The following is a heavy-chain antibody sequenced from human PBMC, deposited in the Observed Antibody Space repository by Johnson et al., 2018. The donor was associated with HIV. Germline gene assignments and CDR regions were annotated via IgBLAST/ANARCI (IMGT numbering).Heavy chain of an antibody. Sequence: VQLVESGGGLIQPGGSLRLSCAVSGFTVSSNYMSWVRQAPGKGLEWVSVISTDGSTYYTDSVKGRFTISRDNSKNTLFLQMNSLRVEDTAVYYCARDGESQQLPLGDAFDFWGQGTMVTVSS. V-gene: IGHV3-53*01. J-gene: IGHJ3*01. D-gene: IGHD6-13*01. CDR3: ARDGESQQLPLGDAFDF. CDR1: GFTVSSNY. CDR2: ISTDGST.